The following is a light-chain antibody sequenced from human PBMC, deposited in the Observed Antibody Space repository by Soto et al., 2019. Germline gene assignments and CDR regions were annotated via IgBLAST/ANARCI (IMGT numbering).Light chain of an antibody. CDR1: QSVSRSY. Sequence: EIVFTQSPGTRSLSTGERATLSCRASQSVSRSYLAWYQQKPGQAPRLLIYGASSRATGIPDMFSGSGAGTDFTLTISRLEHEDVSVDYCPQYGSSTQTFGPGTKVDIK. V-gene: IGKV3-20*01. CDR3: PQYGSSTQT. CDR2: GAS. J-gene: IGKJ3*01.